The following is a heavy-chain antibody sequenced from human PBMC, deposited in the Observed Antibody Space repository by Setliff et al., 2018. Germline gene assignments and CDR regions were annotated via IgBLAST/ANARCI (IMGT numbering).Heavy chain of an antibody. D-gene: IGHD3-10*01. J-gene: IGHJ6*02. Sequence: GGSLRLSCTASGLSYTNDWMTWVRQAPGKGLEWVANIKQDGSESYYVDSVKGRFTISRDNAKNSLYLQMNSLRAEDTALYYCARDGVFYAMDVWGRGTTVTVSS. CDR1: GLSYTNDW. CDR3: ARDGVFYAMDV. V-gene: IGHV3-7*01. CDR2: IKQDGSES.